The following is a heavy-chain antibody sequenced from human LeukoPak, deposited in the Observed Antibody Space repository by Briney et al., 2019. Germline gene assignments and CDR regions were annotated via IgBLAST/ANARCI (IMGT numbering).Heavy chain of an antibody. Sequence: GGSLRLSCAASGFTVSSNYISWVRQAPGKGLEWVSVIYIGGTTYFADSVKGRFTISRDNSKNTLYLQMNSLRAEDTAIYYCARGHNSRAGVTDCCPLDYWGQGTLVTVSS. CDR2: IYIGGTT. V-gene: IGHV3-66*01. D-gene: IGHD2-21*02. CDR1: GFTVSSNY. CDR3: ARGHNSRAGVTDCCPLDY. J-gene: IGHJ4*02.